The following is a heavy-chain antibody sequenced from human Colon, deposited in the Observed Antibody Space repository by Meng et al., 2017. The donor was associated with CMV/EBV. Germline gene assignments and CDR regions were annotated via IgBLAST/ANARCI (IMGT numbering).Heavy chain of an antibody. V-gene: IGHV5-51*01. D-gene: IGHD5-24*01. CDR1: GFSFTTYW. CDR2: IYPGDSDT. CDR3: ARHGENYATRRTIHGMDV. Sequence: GESLKISCKASGFSFTTYWISWVRQMPGKGLEWMGIIYPGDSDTRYSPSFQGQVTFSVDRSINTAYLHWNSLEASDTAIYYCARHGENYATRRTIHGMDVWGQGTTVTVSS. J-gene: IGHJ6*02.